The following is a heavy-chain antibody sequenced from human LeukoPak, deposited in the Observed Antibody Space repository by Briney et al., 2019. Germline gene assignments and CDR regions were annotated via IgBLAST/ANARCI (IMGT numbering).Heavy chain of an antibody. Sequence: SETLSLTCTVSGGSISSYYWSWIRQPPGKGLEWIGYIYYSGSTNYNPSLKSRVTISVDTSKNQFSLKLSSVTAADTAVYYCARQQGYSSGWFVFRGQGTLVTVSS. CDR3: ARQQGYSSGWFVF. D-gene: IGHD6-19*01. J-gene: IGHJ4*02. CDR1: GGSISSYY. CDR2: IYYSGST. V-gene: IGHV4-59*08.